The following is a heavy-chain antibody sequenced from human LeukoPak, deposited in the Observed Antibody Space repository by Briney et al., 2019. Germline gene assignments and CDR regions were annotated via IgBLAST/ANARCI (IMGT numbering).Heavy chain of an antibody. CDR1: GFSFSEYW. Sequence: PGGSLRLSCAASGFSFSEYWMSWVRQPPGKGLEWIGEINHSGSTNYNPSLKSRVTISVDTSKNQFSLKLSSVTAADTAVYYCARGMVRGVIFSLANRYGMDVWGQGTTVTVSS. D-gene: IGHD3-10*01. CDR3: ARGMVRGVIFSLANRYGMDV. CDR2: INHSGST. V-gene: IGHV4-34*01. J-gene: IGHJ6*02.